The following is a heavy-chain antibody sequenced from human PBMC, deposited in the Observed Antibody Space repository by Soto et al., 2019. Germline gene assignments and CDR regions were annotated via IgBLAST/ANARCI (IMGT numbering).Heavy chain of an antibody. CDR1: GGSISSGGYS. D-gene: IGHD2-21*02. V-gene: IGHV4-30-2*01. J-gene: IGHJ4*02. Sequence: QLQLQESGSGLVKPSQTLSLTCAVSGGSISSGGYSWSWIRQPPGKGLEWIGYIYHSGSTYYNPSLKSPVTISVDRSKNQFSLKLSSVTDADTAVYYCARDRDGGNSYFDYWGQETLVTVS. CDR3: ARDRDGGNSYFDY. CDR2: IYHSGST.